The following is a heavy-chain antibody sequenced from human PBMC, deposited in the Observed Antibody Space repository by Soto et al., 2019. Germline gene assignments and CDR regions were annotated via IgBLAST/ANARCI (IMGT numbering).Heavy chain of an antibody. Sequence: QLQLQESGSVLVKPSQTLSLTCAVSGGSISSGGYSWSWIRQPQGKGLEWIGYIYHSGSTYYNPSLKSRVTISVDRSKNQCSLTLSSVTAADTAVYYCARALGGGNPGGWFDPWGQGTLVTVSS. J-gene: IGHJ5*02. V-gene: IGHV4-30-2*01. CDR2: IYHSGST. D-gene: IGHD2-15*01. CDR3: ARALGGGNPGGWFDP. CDR1: GGSISSGGYS.